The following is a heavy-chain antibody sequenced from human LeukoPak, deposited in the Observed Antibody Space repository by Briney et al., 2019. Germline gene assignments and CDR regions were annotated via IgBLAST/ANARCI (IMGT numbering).Heavy chain of an antibody. CDR1: GFSFSDYY. V-gene: IGHV3-11*01. CDR2: ISGSGTTI. Sequence: GGSLRLSCVASGFSFSDYYMSWIRLAPGKGLEWVSSISGSGTTIFYTDSVKGRFTISRDNAKNSLYLQMNSLRAGDTAVYYCARVFLRRVFEYWGQGTLVTVSS. J-gene: IGHJ4*02. CDR3: ARVFLRRVFEY. D-gene: IGHD2/OR15-2a*01.